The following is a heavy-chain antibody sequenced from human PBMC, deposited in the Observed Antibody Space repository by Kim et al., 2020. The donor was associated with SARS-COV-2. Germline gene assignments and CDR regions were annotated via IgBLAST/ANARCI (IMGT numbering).Heavy chain of an antibody. Sequence: TDYARKDQGRVTMNRKTPKSTAYMELSSLRSEDTAVYYCATALKRYNWFDPWGQGTLVTVSS. CDR3: ATALKRYNWFDP. J-gene: IGHJ5*02. CDR2: T. V-gene: IGHV1-8*01.